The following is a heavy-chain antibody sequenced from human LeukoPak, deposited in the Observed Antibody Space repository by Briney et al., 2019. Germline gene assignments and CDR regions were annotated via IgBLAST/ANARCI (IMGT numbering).Heavy chain of an antibody. V-gene: IGHV4-4*07. CDR3: ARADDSSGYYLYFDY. CDR1: GGSISSYY. J-gene: IGHJ4*02. D-gene: IGHD3-22*01. Sequence: PSETLSLTCTVSGGSISSYYWSWLRQPAGKGLEWIGRIYTSGSTNYNPSLRSRVTMSVDTSKNQFSLKLSSVTAADTAVYYCARADDSSGYYLYFDYWGQGTLVTVSS. CDR2: IYTSGST.